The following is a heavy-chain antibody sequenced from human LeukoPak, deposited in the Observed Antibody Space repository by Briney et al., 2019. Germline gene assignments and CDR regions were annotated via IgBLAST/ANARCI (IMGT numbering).Heavy chain of an antibody. D-gene: IGHD3-10*01. J-gene: IGHJ1*01. CDR3: YITMVPLEYFQL. CDR1: GYSISSGYY. V-gene: IGHV4-38-2*01. CDR2: IYHSGST. Sequence: SETLSLTCAVSGYSISSGYYWGWIRQPPGKGLEWIGSIYHSGSTYYNPSLKSRVTISVDTSKNQFSLKLSSVTAADTAVYYCYITMVPLEYFQLWGRDTLVTVSS.